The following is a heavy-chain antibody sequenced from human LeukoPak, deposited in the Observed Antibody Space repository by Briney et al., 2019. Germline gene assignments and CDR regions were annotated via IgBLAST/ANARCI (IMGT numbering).Heavy chain of an antibody. CDR2: IYSSGST. Sequence: GGSLRLSCAASGFTVSSNYMSWVRQAPGKGLEWVSVIYSSGSTYYADSVKGRFTISRDNSKNTLYLQMNSLRAEDTAVYYCAKDHSSSWYYFDYWGQGTLVTVSS. CDR1: GFTVSSNY. J-gene: IGHJ4*02. CDR3: AKDHSSSWYYFDY. V-gene: IGHV3-66*01. D-gene: IGHD6-13*01.